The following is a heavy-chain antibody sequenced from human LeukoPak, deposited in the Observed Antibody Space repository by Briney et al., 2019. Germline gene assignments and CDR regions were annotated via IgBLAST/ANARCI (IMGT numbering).Heavy chain of an antibody. CDR3: AKRTPRDSLAVAGNAYFDC. J-gene: IGHJ4*02. D-gene: IGHD6-19*01. CDR2: IRYDGSKT. CDR1: GFPFSSYG. V-gene: IGHV3-30*02. Sequence: GGSLRLSCAASGFPFSSYGMHWVRQALGKGLEWVAFIRYDGSKTYYADSVKGRFTISRDNSKNTLYLQMNSLRTEDTAVYYCAKRTPRDSLAVAGNAYFDCWGQGTLVTVSS.